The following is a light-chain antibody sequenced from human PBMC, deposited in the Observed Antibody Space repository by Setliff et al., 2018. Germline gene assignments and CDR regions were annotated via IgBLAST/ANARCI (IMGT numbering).Light chain of an antibody. J-gene: IGLJ1*01. CDR2: EVN. CDR3: SSYAGSRNFYV. Sequence: QSALTQPPSASGSPGQSVTISCTGTSSDIGGYNYASWYQQHPGKAPKLMIYEVNKRPSGVPDRFSGSKSGNTASLTVSGLQAEDEADYYCSSYAGSRNFYVFGTGTKVTVL. CDR1: SSDIGGYNY. V-gene: IGLV2-8*01.